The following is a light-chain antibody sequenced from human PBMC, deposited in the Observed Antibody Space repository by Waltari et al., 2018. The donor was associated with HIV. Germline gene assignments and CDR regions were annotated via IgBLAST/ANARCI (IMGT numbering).Light chain of an antibody. CDR1: NIGSKS. Sequence: SYVLTQPPSVSVAPGQTARITCGGDNIGSKSVHWYQQMPGQAPVLVVYDGRDRPSGIPGRISGSNSGNTATLTISRVEAGDEADYYCQVWISPNDQLNLVFGGGTKLTVL. CDR3: QVWISPNDQLNLV. V-gene: IGLV3-21*02. J-gene: IGLJ3*02. CDR2: DGR.